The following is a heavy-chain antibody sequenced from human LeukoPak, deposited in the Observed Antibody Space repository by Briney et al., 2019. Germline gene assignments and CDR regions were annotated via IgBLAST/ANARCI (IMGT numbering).Heavy chain of an antibody. Sequence: PSETLSLTCTVSGGSISSSNYYWGWIRQPPGKGLEWIGSIYYSGSTYYNPSLKSRVTISVDTSKNQFSLKLSSVTAADTAVYYCATYYYDSSGSPAYYFDFWGQGTLVTVSS. CDR2: IYYSGST. CDR3: ATYYYDSSGSPAYYFDF. V-gene: IGHV4-39*01. CDR1: GGSISSSNYY. D-gene: IGHD3-22*01. J-gene: IGHJ4*02.